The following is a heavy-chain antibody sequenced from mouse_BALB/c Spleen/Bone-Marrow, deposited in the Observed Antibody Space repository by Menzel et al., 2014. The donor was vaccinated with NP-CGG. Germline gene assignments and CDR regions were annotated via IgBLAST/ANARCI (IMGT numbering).Heavy chain of an antibody. CDR2: INPSNGGT. D-gene: IGHD4-1*01. CDR3: TRGRLDAIDY. Sequence: QVQLKQSGAELVKPGASVKLSCKASGYTFSSYYMYWVKQRPGQGLEWIGEINPSNGGTNFNEKFKSKATLTVDKSSSTAYMQLSSLTSEDSAVYYCTRGRLDAIDYWGQGTSVTVSS. CDR1: GYTFSSYY. V-gene: IGHV1S81*02. J-gene: IGHJ4*01.